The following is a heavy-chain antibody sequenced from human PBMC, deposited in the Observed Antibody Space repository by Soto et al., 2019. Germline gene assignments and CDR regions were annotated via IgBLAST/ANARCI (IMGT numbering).Heavy chain of an antibody. CDR2: ISGSGGST. CDR1: GFTFSSYA. J-gene: IGHJ5*02. D-gene: IGHD2-2*01. Sequence: EVQLLESGGGLVQPGGSLRLSCAASGFTFSSYAMSWVRQAPGKGLEWVSAISGSGGSTYYADSVKGRFTISRDNSKNTLYLHMNGLRAEDTAVYYCAKPDIVVVPDAVVPHGAWFDPWGQGTLVTVSS. V-gene: IGHV3-23*01. CDR3: AKPDIVVVPDAVVPHGAWFDP.